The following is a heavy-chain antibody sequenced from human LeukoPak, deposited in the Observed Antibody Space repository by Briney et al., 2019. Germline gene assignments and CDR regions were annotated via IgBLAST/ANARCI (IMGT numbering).Heavy chain of an antibody. CDR1: GGSISSYY. Sequence: SETLSLTCTISGGSISSYYWSWIRQPPGKGLEWIGYIYYSGSTNYNPSLKSRVTISVDTSKNQFSLELNSVTAADTAVYYCAGQNYYASGNYYDRPLYYWGQGTLVTVSS. J-gene: IGHJ4*02. CDR3: AGQNYYASGNYYDRPLYY. CDR2: IYYSGST. D-gene: IGHD3-10*01. V-gene: IGHV4-59*08.